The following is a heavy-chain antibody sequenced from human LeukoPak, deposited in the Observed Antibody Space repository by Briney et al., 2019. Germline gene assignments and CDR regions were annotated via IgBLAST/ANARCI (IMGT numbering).Heavy chain of an antibody. CDR2: ISAYNGDT. CDR3: AFRGVIPNYFDY. CDR1: GYTFKTYS. Sequence: GASVKVSCKASGYTFKTYSFTWERQAPGQGLEWMGRISAYNGDTNYAQKSQGRVALTADTLTRTGYMELASLRSDDTAVYYCAFRGVIPNYFDYWGQGSLVTVSS. J-gene: IGHJ4*02. D-gene: IGHD3-10*01. V-gene: IGHV1-18*01.